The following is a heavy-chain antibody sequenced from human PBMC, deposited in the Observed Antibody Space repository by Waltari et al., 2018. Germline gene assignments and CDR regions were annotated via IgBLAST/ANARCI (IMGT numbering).Heavy chain of an antibody. J-gene: IGHJ2*01. Sequence: QVQLQESGPGLVKPSETLSLTCTVSGGSISSYYWSWIRQPPGKGLEWIGYIYYSGSTNYNPSLKSRVTISVDTSKNQFSLKLSSVTAADTAVYYCARGSPKQQLTYWYFDLWGRGTLVTVSS. CDR3: ARGSPKQQLTYWYFDL. V-gene: IGHV4-59*01. D-gene: IGHD6-13*01. CDR2: IYYSGST. CDR1: GGSISSYY.